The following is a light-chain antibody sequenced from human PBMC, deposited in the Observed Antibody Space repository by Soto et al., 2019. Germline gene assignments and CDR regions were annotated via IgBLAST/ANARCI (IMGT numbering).Light chain of an antibody. CDR3: QSYVRSLGGVV. CDR1: SSNIGAGYD. CDR2: GNT. Sequence: QSVLTQPPSVSGAPGQRVTISCTGSSSNIGAGYDVYSYHQLPATAPKLLIYGNTNRPSGVPDRFSGSKSGTSASLAITVVEAEDVADYDRQSYVRSLGGVVFGGGRKLPVL. J-gene: IGLJ2*01. V-gene: IGLV1-40*01.